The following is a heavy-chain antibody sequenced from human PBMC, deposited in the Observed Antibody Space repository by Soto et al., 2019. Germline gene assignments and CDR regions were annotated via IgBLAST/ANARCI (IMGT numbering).Heavy chain of an antibody. CDR2: ISGSEDRT. CDR3: GRTYTGG. CDR1: GFSLRDHA. D-gene: IGHD3-10*01. V-gene: IGHV3-23*01. J-gene: IGHJ4*02. Sequence: GGSLRLSCAASGFSLRDHALSWVRQAAGGGLEWVSGISGSEDRTNYADFVRGRFIISKDRAKNTLYLDMSGLRVDDTAVYFCGRTYTGGWGQGTLVTVSS.